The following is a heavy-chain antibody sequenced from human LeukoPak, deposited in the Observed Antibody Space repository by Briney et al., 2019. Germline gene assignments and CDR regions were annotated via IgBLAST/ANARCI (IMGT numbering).Heavy chain of an antibody. Sequence: PGGSLRLSCAASGFTFSSYGMHWVRQAPGKGLEWVAVISYDGSNKYYADSVKGRFTISRDNSKSTLYLQMNSLRAEDTAVYYCAKDTRIHSSGWALDYWGQGTLVTVSS. D-gene: IGHD6-19*01. J-gene: IGHJ4*02. V-gene: IGHV3-30*18. CDR1: GFTFSSYG. CDR3: AKDTRIHSSGWALDY. CDR2: ISYDGSNK.